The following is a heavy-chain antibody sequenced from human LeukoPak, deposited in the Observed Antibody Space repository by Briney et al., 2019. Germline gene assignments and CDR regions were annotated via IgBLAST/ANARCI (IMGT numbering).Heavy chain of an antibody. Sequence: ASVKVSCKASGYTFTSYGISWVRQAPGQGLEWMGWISAYNGNTNYAQKLQGRVTMTTDTSTSTAYMELRSLRSDDTAVYYCARDWVFCSGGSCYSPLYYFDYWGQGTLVTVSS. CDR1: GYTFTSYG. CDR3: ARDWVFCSGGSCYSPLYYFDY. D-gene: IGHD2-15*01. CDR2: ISAYNGNT. J-gene: IGHJ4*02. V-gene: IGHV1-18*01.